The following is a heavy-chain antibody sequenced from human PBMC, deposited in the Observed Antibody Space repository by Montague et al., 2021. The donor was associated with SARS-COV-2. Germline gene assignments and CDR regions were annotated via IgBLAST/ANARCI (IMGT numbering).Heavy chain of an antibody. CDR2: VHFSGIT. V-gene: IGHV4-59*01. CDR3: ARGGGRLQYSYYYGMDV. CDR1: GGSLNGYF. Sequence: SETLSLTRTVSGGSLNGYFWSWIRQAPGKTLEWLGYVHFSGITNXNPSLKSRVDISVDTSKSQLSLRLASVTAADTAVYYCARGGGRLQYSYYYGMDVWGQGTTVTVSS. J-gene: IGHJ6*02. D-gene: IGHD5-12*01.